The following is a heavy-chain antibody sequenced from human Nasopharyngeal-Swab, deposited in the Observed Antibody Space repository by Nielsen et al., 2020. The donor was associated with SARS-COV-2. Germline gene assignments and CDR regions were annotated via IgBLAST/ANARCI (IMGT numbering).Heavy chain of an antibody. CDR2: MNPNSGNT. V-gene: IGHV1-8*01. J-gene: IGHJ3*02. CDR1: GYTFTSYD. CDR3: ASVRRVAGPVAFDI. D-gene: IGHD6-19*01. Sequence: ASVKVSCKASGYTFTSYDINWVRQATGQGLEWMGWMNPNSGNTGYAQKFQGRVTMTRNTSISTAYMELSSLRSEDTAVYYCASVRRVAGPVAFDIWGQGTMVTVSS.